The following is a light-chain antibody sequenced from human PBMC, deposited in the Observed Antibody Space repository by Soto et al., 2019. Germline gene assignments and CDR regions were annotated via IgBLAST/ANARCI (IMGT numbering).Light chain of an antibody. CDR3: QQYSNWPYT. CDR2: GAS. CDR1: QSVSSN. V-gene: IGKV3-15*01. Sequence: EIVMTQSPATLSVSPGERAALSCRASQSVSSNFAWYQQKPGQAPRLLIYGASTRANGIPARFSGSGCGTEFTLTISSLQSEDFAVYYCQQYSNWPYTFGQGTKLEIK. J-gene: IGKJ2*01.